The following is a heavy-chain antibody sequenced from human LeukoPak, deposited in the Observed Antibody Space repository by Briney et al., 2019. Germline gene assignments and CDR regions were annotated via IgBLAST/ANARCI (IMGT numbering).Heavy chain of an antibody. CDR1: GFTFSSYA. D-gene: IGHD4-23*01. CDR3: ARAEVRWVGDC. Sequence: GRSLRLSCAASGFTFSSYAMHWVRQAPGKGLEWVAVISYDGSNKYYADSVKGRFTISRDNSKNTLYLQMNSLRAEDTAVYYCARAEVRWVGDCWGQGTLVTVSS. CDR2: ISYDGSNK. V-gene: IGHV3-30-3*01. J-gene: IGHJ4*02.